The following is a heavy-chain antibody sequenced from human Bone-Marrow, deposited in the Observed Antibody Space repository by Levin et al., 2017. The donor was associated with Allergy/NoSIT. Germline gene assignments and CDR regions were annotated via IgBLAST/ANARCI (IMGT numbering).Heavy chain of an antibody. D-gene: IGHD2-15*01. CDR1: GYTFTGYY. V-gene: IGHV1-2*04. CDR3: ARGDIVVVVAATTSNYYYGMDV. CDR2: INPNSGGT. J-gene: IGHJ6*02. Sequence: GESLKISCKASGYTFTGYYMHWVRQAPGQGLEWMGWINPNSGGTNYAQKFQGWVTMTRDTSISTAYMELSRLRSDDTAVYYCARGDIVVVVAATTSNYYYGMDVWGQGTTVTVSS.